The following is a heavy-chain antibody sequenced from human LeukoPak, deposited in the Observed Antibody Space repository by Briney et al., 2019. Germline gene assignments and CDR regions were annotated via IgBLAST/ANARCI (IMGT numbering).Heavy chain of an antibody. J-gene: IGHJ4*02. CDR3: ARVSGGNKYYFDY. D-gene: IGHD2-15*01. Sequence: PSETLSLTCTVSGVSISSYYWSWIRQPPGKGLEWIGYIYYSGSTNYNPSLKSRVTISVDTSKNQFSLKLSSVTAADTAVYYCARVSGGNKYYFDYWGQGTLVTVSS. CDR2: IYYSGST. CDR1: GVSISSYY. V-gene: IGHV4-59*01.